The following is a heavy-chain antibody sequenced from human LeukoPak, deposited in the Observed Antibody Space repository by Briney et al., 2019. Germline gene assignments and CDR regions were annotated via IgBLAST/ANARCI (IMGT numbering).Heavy chain of an antibody. CDR3: ARDVGGGDTFDY. D-gene: IGHD2-21*02. Sequence: GGSLRLSCAASGFTFSSYAMHWVRQAPGKGLEWVAVISYDGSNKYYADSVKGRFTISRDNSKNTLYLQMNSLRAEDTAVYFCARDVGGGDTFDYWGQGTLVTVSS. CDR2: ISYDGSNK. J-gene: IGHJ4*02. V-gene: IGHV3-30*04. CDR1: GFTFSSYA.